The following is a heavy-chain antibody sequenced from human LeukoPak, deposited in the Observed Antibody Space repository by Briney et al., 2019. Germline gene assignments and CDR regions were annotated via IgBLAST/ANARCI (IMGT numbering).Heavy chain of an antibody. CDR1: GFTVSSNY. CDR3: ARDRGWIQHDI. Sequence: GGSLRLSCAASGFTVSSNYMSWVRQAPGKGLEWVAFIKGDGSAKKYVDSVKGRFTISRDNAKNSLFLQMNSLRAEDTAVYYCARDRGWIQHDIWGQGTMVTVSS. V-gene: IGHV3-7*01. J-gene: IGHJ3*02. CDR2: IKGDGSAK. D-gene: IGHD5-18*01.